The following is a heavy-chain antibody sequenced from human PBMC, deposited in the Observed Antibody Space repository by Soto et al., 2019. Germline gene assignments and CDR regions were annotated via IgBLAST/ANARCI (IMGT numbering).Heavy chain of an antibody. V-gene: IGHV1-69*12. CDR3: ARGTATRSEYNFYYYGMDV. D-gene: IGHD5-12*01. CDR1: GGTLNSYA. Sequence: QVQLVQSGVEVKKPGSSVKVSCKASGGTLNSYAIDWVRQAPGQGLEWMGGIIPIFGNTYYAQRLQCSVKLTADESTRTAYMELSTLTSEDTAVYYCARGTATRSEYNFYYYGMDVWGQGTTVIVSS. J-gene: IGHJ6*02. CDR2: IIPIFGNT.